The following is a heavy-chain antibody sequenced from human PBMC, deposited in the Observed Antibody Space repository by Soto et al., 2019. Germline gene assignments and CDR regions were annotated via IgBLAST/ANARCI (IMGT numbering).Heavy chain of an antibody. Sequence: GASVKVSCKASGYTFTSYGISWVRQAPGQGLERMGWISAYNGNTNYAQKLQGRVTMTTDTSTSTAYMELRSLRSDDTAVYYCARGIVVLPAATSAPANDAYDIWGQGTMVTVSS. J-gene: IGHJ3*02. CDR1: GYTFTSYG. D-gene: IGHD2-2*01. CDR2: ISAYNGNT. CDR3: ARGIVVLPAATSAPANDAYDI. V-gene: IGHV1-18*01.